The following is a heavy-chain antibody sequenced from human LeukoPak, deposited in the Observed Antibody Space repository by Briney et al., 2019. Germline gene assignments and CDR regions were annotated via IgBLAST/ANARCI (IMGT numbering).Heavy chain of an antibody. CDR3: TTAAGYYYAYFDY. J-gene: IGHJ4*02. CDR1: GFTFSNAW. CDR2: IKSKTDGGTT. Sequence: GGSLRLSCAASGFTFSNAWMSWVRQAPGKGLEWVGRIKSKTDGGTTDYAAPVKGRFTISRDDSKNTLYLQMNSLKTEDTAVYYCTTAAGYYYAYFDYWGQGTLVTVSS. D-gene: IGHD3-22*01. V-gene: IGHV3-15*01.